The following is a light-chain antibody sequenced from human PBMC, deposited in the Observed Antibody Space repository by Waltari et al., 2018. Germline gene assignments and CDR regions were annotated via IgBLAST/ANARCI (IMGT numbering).Light chain of an antibody. CDR1: GGASIYD. CDR3: QTWGSAIPYV. CDR2: VKSDGSH. V-gene: IGLV4-69*02. Sequence: QLVLTQPPSASASLGASVRLTCTLSGGASIYDVVWHPLQPEKGPRCLLRVKSDGSHIRGEGIPDRFSGSRSGAARYLTISGLHSEDEAEYYCQTWGSAIPYVFGSGTKVTVL. J-gene: IGLJ1*01.